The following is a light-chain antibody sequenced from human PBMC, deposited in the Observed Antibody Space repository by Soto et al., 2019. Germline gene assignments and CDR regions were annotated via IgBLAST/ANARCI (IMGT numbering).Light chain of an antibody. J-gene: IGLJ2*01. Sequence: SYELTQPPSVSVSPGQTASITCSGGELGNRYACWYQQKPGQSPVLVIYLDTKRPSGITERFSGSNGGNTATLTISGTQAVDEGYYCCPDWDDTTLVVFGGGTKLTVL. CDR2: LDT. CDR3: PDWDDTTLVV. CDR1: ELGNRY. V-gene: IGLV3-1*01.